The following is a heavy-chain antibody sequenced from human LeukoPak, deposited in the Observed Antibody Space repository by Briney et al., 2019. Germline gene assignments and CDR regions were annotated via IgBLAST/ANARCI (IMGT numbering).Heavy chain of an antibody. CDR3: ARDRAIIAIIHPRWLAS. CDR2: ISGHNGNS. CDR1: VYTFSNYG. D-gene: IGHD5-12*01. Sequence: ASVKVSCKTSVYTFSNYGTSWVRQAPGQGLGWMGWISGHNGNSNYAQNLQGRVIMTTDTSTSTAYMEMRDLISDDTAVYYCARDRAIIAIIHPRWLASWGQGTLVIVSS. J-gene: IGHJ4*02. V-gene: IGHV1-18*01.